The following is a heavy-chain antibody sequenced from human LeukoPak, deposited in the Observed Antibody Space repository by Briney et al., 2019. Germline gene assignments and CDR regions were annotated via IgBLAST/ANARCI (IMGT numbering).Heavy chain of an antibody. D-gene: IGHD2-15*01. J-gene: IGHJ4*02. CDR1: GGTFSSYA. CDR2: INPSGDST. V-gene: IGHV1-46*01. Sequence: ASVKVSCKASGGTFSSYAISWVRQAPGQGLEWLGIINPSGDSTTYAQKFQGRVTMTRDTSTSTVYMDLSSLRSEDTAVYYCARHDLGGRSPFDCWGQGTLVTVSS. CDR3: ARHDLGGRSPFDC.